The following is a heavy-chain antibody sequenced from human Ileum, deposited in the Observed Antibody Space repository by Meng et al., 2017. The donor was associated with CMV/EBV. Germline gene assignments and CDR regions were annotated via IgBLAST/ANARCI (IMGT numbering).Heavy chain of an antibody. CDR1: GFTFSSYG. Sequence: GGSLRLSCAASGFTFSSYGMHWVRQAPGKGLEWVAFIRYDGSNKYYADSVKGRFTISRDNSKNTLYLQMNSLRAEDTAVYYCAKDLRCSGGSCYTYYYYGMDVWGQGTTVT. V-gene: IGHV3-30*02. CDR3: AKDLRCSGGSCYTYYYYGMDV. D-gene: IGHD2-15*01. CDR2: IRYDGSNK. J-gene: IGHJ6*01.